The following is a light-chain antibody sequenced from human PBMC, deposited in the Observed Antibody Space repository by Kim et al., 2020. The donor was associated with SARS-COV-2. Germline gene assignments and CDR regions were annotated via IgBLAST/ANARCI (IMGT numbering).Light chain of an antibody. CDR3: QHYSRFPYT. CDR2: LAS. CDR1: QSITYY. V-gene: IGKV1-5*03. J-gene: IGKJ2*01. Sequence: STSGGDTSPVTCRASQSITYYLAWYQQKPGRAPNLLIYLASTLESGVPSRFSGSGSGTEFTLTITSLQPDDFATYYCQHYSRFPYTFGQGTKLEI.